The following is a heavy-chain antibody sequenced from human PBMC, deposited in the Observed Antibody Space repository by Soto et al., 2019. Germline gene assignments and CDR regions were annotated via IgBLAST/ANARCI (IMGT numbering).Heavy chain of an antibody. CDR1: GFTFSTYT. D-gene: IGHD1-26*01. CDR2: INGRGNYI. CDR3: VREDGKVGTNSAFDY. V-gene: IGHV3-21*01. Sequence: GGSLRLCCASSGFTFSTYTMNWVRQAPGKGLEWVSSINGRGNYIYYAESVKGRFTISRDNAKNSLYLQMDRLRAEDTALYYCVREDGKVGTNSAFDYWGLGALVTVSS. J-gene: IGHJ4*02.